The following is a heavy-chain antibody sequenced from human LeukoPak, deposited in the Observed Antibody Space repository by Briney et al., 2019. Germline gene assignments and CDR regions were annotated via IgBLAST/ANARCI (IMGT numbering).Heavy chain of an antibody. CDR2: IYYSGST. D-gene: IGHD3-9*01. CDR3: ARGDTYYDILTGYYRPGGFDY. J-gene: IGHJ4*02. V-gene: IGHV4-39*07. CDR1: GGSISSSSYY. Sequence: SETLSLTCTVSGGSISSSSYYWGWIRQPPGKGLEWIGSIYYSGSTYYNPSLKSRVTISVDTSKNQFSLKLSSVTAADTAVYYCARGDTYYDILTGYYRPGGFDYWGQGTLVTVSS.